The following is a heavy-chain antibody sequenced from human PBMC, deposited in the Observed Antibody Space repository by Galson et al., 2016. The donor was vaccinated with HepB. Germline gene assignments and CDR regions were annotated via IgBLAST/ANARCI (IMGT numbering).Heavy chain of an antibody. V-gene: IGHV3-9*01. D-gene: IGHD1-7*01. J-gene: IGHJ6*02. Sequence: SLRLSCAASGFIFDDYALHWVRQAPGKGLEWVSGISWNSDIIAYADSMKGRFTISGDNAKNSLYLQMNSLRTEDTALYYCAKDHGTGNYDFYFAMDVWGQGTTVTVTS. CDR1: GFIFDDYA. CDR2: ISWNSDII. CDR3: AKDHGTGNYDFYFAMDV.